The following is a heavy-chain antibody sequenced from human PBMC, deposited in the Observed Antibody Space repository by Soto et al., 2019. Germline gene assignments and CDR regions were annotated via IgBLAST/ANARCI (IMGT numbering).Heavy chain of an antibody. D-gene: IGHD6-6*01. V-gene: IGHV1-2*02. CDR1: GYTFTGYY. J-gene: IGHJ5*02. Sequence: ASVKVSCKASGYTFTGYYMHWVRQAPGQGLEWMGWINPNSGGTNYAQKFQGRVTMTRDTSISTAYMELSRLRSDDTAVYYCARDRRRIAARPGRCFDPWGQGTLVTVSS. CDR2: INPNSGGT. CDR3: ARDRRRIAARPGRCFDP.